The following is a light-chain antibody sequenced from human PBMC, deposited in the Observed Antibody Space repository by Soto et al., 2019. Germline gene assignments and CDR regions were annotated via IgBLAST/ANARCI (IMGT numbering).Light chain of an antibody. V-gene: IGLV1-47*01. J-gene: IGLJ1*01. CDR1: TSSIGSNY. CDR2: RNN. Sequence: LTQPPSASGTPGQGVTISCSGSTSSIGSNYVYWYQQLPGTAPKLLIYRNNQRPSGVPDRFSGSKSGTSASLAISGLRSDDEADYFCATWDDSLNGFYVFGTGTKVTVL. CDR3: ATWDDSLNGFYV.